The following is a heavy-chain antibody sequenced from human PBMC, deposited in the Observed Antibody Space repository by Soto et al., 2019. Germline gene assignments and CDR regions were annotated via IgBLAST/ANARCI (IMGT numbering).Heavy chain of an antibody. CDR1: GYTFTGYY. Sequence: GASVKVSCKASGYTFTGYYMHWVRQAPGQGLEWMGWINPNSGGTNYAQKFQGWVTMTRDTSISTAYMELSRLRSDDTAVYYCARARGSSSYYYYGMDVWGQGTTVTVSS. V-gene: IGHV1-2*04. J-gene: IGHJ6*02. CDR2: INPNSGGT. D-gene: IGHD6-6*01. CDR3: ARARGSSSYYYYGMDV.